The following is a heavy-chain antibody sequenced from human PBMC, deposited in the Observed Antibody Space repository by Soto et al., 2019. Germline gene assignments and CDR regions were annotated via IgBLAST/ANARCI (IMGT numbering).Heavy chain of an antibody. V-gene: IGHV1-69*13. CDR3: ARGRGNSAVITTFDY. J-gene: IGHJ4*02. Sequence: ASVKVSCKSSGGVFSSFGLSWVRQAPGQGLEWMGGIIPIFGSANYARKFQGRVTITADDSTSTVYMELSSLRSEDTALYYCARGRGNSAVITTFDYWGQGTLVTVSS. CDR1: GGVFSSFG. CDR2: IIPIFGSA. D-gene: IGHD3-16*01.